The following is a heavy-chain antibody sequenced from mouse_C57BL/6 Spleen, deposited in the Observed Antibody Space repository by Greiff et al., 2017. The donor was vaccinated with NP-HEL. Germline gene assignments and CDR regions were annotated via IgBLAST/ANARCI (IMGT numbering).Heavy chain of an antibody. Sequence: QVQLQQPGAELVRPGSSVKLSCKASGYTFTSYWMHWVKQRPIQGLEWIGNIDPSDSETHYNQKFKGKATLTVDQSSSTAYMQLNSLTSEDSAVYYCARSSWRGPMDYWGQGTSVTVSS. CDR2: IDPSDSET. V-gene: IGHV1-52*01. CDR3: ARSSWRGPMDY. J-gene: IGHJ4*01. D-gene: IGHD6-1*01. CDR1: GYTFTSYW.